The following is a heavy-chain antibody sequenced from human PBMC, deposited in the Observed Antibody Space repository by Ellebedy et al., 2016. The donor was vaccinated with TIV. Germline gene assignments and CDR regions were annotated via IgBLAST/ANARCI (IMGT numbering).Heavy chain of an antibody. J-gene: IGHJ5*02. Sequence: GESLKISXAASGFTFSSYGMHWVRQAPGKGLVWVSRINSDGSSTSYADSVKGRFTISRDNAKNTLYLQMNSLRAEDTAVYYCATVRGEGSWGQGTLVTVSS. CDR1: GFTFSSYG. CDR3: ATVRGEGS. D-gene: IGHD3-10*01. V-gene: IGHV3-74*01. CDR2: INSDGSST.